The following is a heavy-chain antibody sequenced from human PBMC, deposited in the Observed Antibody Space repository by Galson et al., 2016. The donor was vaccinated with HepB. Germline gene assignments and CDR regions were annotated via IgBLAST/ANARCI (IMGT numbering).Heavy chain of an antibody. D-gene: IGHD3-22*01. CDR1: GYTFSNYG. J-gene: IGHJ4*02. V-gene: IGHV1-18*04. Sequence: SVKVSCKASGYTFSNYGITWVRQAPGQGLEWMGWSSAYNGDSNYAQKFQDRVTMTIDTYTTSAYMEVRSLRSDDTAIYYFARTRYDSTCYYPHYFDSWGQGTLVSFSS. CDR2: SSAYNGDS. CDR3: ARTRYDSTCYYPHYFDS.